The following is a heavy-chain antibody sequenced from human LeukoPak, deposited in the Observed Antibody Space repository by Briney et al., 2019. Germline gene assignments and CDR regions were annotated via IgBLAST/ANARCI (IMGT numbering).Heavy chain of an antibody. V-gene: IGHV4-34*01. J-gene: IGHJ5*02. CDR2: INHSGST. CDR3: ARSRRFDP. Sequence: ETSETLSLTCAVYGGSFSGYYWSWIRQPPGKGLEWIGEINHSGSTNYNPSLKSRVTISVDTSKNQFSLKLSSVTAADTAVYYCARSRRFDPWGQGTLVTVSS. D-gene: IGHD6-13*01. CDR1: GGSFSGYY.